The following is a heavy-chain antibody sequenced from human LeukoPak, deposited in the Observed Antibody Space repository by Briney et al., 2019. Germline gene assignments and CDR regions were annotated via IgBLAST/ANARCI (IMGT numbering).Heavy chain of an antibody. Sequence: GGSLRLSCAASGFTFSSYAMSWVRQAPGKGLEWVSAISGSGGSTYYADSVKGRFTISRDNSKNTLYLQMNSLRAEDTAVYYCAKGDMTDTATQYYYFDYWGQGTLVTVSS. CDR3: AKGDMTDTATQYYYFDY. CDR2: ISGSGGST. J-gene: IGHJ4*02. CDR1: GFTFSSYA. D-gene: IGHD5-18*01. V-gene: IGHV3-23*01.